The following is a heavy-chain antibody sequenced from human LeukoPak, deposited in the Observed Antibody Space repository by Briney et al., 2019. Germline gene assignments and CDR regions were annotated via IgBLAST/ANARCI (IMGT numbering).Heavy chain of an antibody. CDR2: ISGSGANT. V-gene: IGHV3-23*01. Sequence: GGSLRLSCAASGFTFSTYAMSWVRQAPGKGLEWVSTISGSGANTYYADSVRGRFTISRDNAKSSLFLQMNSLRAEDTAVYYCARSPVADYYYMDVWGKGTTVTVSS. CDR3: ARSPVADYYYMDV. CDR1: GFTFSTYA. J-gene: IGHJ6*03.